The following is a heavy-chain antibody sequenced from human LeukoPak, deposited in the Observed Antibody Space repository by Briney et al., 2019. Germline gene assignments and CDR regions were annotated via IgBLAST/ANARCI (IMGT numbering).Heavy chain of an antibody. D-gene: IGHD3-3*01. CDR1: GGSISSYY. V-gene: IGHV4-59*01. J-gene: IGHJ5*02. CDR3: ARVSGFWSGYPNWFDP. Sequence: SETLSLTCTVSGGSISSYYWSWIRQPPGKGLEWIGYIYYSGSTNYNPSLKSRVTISVVTSKNQFSLKLSSVTAADTAVYYCARVSGFWSGYPNWFDPWGQGTLVTVSS. CDR2: IYYSGST.